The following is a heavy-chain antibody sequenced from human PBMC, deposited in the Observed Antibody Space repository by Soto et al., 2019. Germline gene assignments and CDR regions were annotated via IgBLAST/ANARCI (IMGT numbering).Heavy chain of an antibody. D-gene: IGHD2-21*02. V-gene: IGHV3-21*01. CDR2: IVRRSDI. J-gene: IGHJ6*02. CDR3: AREDTAWPLAYGLDV. CDR1: GFSFSTYS. Sequence: PLRLSCEASGFSFSTYSMHWVRQAPGKGLEWVSSIVRRSDIYYADSVKGRFTISRDNAKNSVSLQMNSLRDEDTAVYYGAREDTAWPLAYGLDVWGQGTTVTVSS.